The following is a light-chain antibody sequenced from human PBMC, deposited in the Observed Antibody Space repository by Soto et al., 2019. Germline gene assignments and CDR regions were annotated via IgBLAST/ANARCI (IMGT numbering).Light chain of an antibody. CDR1: QTISSNF. J-gene: IGKJ1*01. CDR3: QQYDSYSWT. V-gene: IGKV3-20*01. Sequence: EIVLTHSPGPLSLSALDTATLXRRTSQTISSNFLAWYQQKPGQAPRLLIYGASSRATGIPDRFSGSGSGTEFTLTITSLQPDDFATYSCQQYDSYSWTFGQGTKVDIK. CDR2: GAS.